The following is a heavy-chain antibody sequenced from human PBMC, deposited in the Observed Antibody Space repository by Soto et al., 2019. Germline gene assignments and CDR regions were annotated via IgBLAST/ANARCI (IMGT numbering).Heavy chain of an antibody. D-gene: IGHD5-12*01. CDR1: GFSFSTYW. Sequence: EVQLVESGGDLVQPGGSLRLSCAASGFSFSTYWMTWVRQAPGRGLEWLASIKEHGGQSFYADSVRGRFIISRDNAKNSVYLQLNSLRAEDTAVYYCARGISQAVAPIMRCYFDYWGQGTLLTVSS. CDR3: ARGISQAVAPIMRCYFDY. J-gene: IGHJ4*02. V-gene: IGHV3-7*03. CDR2: IKEHGGQS.